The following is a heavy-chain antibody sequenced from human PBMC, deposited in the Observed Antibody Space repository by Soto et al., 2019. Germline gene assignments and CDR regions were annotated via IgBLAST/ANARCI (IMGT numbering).Heavy chain of an antibody. CDR2: ISPYRGNT. V-gene: IGHV1-18*01. CDR1: GYIFVNYG. D-gene: IGHD3-16*01. Sequence: QVQLVQSGDEVRKPGSSVKVSCKASGYIFVNYGIAWVRQAPGQGLEWMGWISPYRGNTHYASKVQGRLTMTTDTSKSTAYMDLGRLSSDDTAVYYCAMVANYVTPTPEDVWGQGTPVTVSS. J-gene: IGHJ6*02. CDR3: AMVANYVTPTPEDV.